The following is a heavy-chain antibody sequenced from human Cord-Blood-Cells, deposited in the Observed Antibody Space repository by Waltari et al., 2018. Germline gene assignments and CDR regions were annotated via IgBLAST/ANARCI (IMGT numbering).Heavy chain of an antibody. CDR1: GYTLTCYY. V-gene: IGHV1-2*02. CDR3: ARGIDFMITFGGVIANWFDP. D-gene: IGHD3-16*02. Sequence: QVQLVQSGAVVKKPGASVQVSCTASGYTLTCYYMHWVRQAHGQGPEWMGWINPNSGGTNYAQKFQGRGTMTRDTSISTAYMELSRLRSDDTAVYYCARGIDFMITFGGVIANWFDPWGQGTLVTVSS. CDR2: INPNSGGT. J-gene: IGHJ5*02.